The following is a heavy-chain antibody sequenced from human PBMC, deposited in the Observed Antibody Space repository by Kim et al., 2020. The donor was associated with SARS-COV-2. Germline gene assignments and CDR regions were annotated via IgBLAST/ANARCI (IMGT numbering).Heavy chain of an antibody. V-gene: IGHV4-39*01. D-gene: IGHD3-16*02. Sequence: SETLSLTCTASGGSISSSSYYWGWIRQPPGKGLEWIGSIYHSGSTYSNPSLKSRVTISVDTSKNQFSLKLSSVTAADTAVYYCARQALRELSYLDYWGQG. CDR3: ARQALRELSYLDY. CDR2: IYHSGST. J-gene: IGHJ4*02. CDR1: GGSISSSSYY.